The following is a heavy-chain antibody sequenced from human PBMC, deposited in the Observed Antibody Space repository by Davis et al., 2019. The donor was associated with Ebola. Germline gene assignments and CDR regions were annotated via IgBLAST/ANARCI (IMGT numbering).Heavy chain of an antibody. CDR2: IYYSGST. CDR3: ARVPYGRKYNWFDP. CDR1: GGSISSGGYY. J-gene: IGHJ5*02. V-gene: IGHV4-31*03. Sequence: MPSETLSLTCTVSGGSISSGGYYWSWIRQHPGKGLEWIGYIYYSGSTYYNPSLKSRVSISVDTSKNQFSLKLSSVTAADTAVYYCARVPYGRKYNWFDPWGQGTLVTVSS. D-gene: IGHD3-10*01.